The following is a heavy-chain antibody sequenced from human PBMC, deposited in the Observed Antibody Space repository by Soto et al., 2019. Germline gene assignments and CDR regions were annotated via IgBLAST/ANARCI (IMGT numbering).Heavy chain of an antibody. J-gene: IGHJ4*02. V-gene: IGHV3-7*01. CDR1: GFTFDNFW. D-gene: IGHD6-13*01. Sequence: GGSLRLSCAASGFTFDNFWMSWVRQAPGKGLEWVANIKQDGSETYYVDSVKGRFTISRDNAKNSLYLQMNSLRAEDTAVYYCARDLYSSSWYGQTDYWGQGTLVTVSS. CDR2: IKQDGSET. CDR3: ARDLYSSSWYGQTDY.